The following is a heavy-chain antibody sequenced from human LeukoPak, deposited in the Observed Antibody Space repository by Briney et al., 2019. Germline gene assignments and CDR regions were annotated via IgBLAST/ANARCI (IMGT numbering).Heavy chain of an antibody. CDR2: MNPNSGNT. Sequence: AASVKVSCKGPGGTFSSYAINWVRQATGQGLEWMGWMNPNSGNTGYAQKFQGRVTITRNTSISTAYMELSSLRSEDTAVYYCFCGNFWGQGTLVTVSS. CDR3: FCGNF. V-gene: IGHV1-8*03. J-gene: IGHJ4*02. D-gene: IGHD2-21*01. CDR1: GGTFSSYA.